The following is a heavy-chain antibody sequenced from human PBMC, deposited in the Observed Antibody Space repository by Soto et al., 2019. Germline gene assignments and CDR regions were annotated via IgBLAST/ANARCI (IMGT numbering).Heavy chain of an antibody. V-gene: IGHV4-31*03. Sequence: SETLSLTCTVSGGSISSGGYYWSWIRQHPGKGLEWIGYIYYSGSTYYNPSLKSRVTISVDTSKNQFSLKLSSVTAADTAVYYCAREGYDILTGYYTRGYFDYWGQGTLVTVSS. D-gene: IGHD3-9*01. CDR2: IYYSGST. J-gene: IGHJ4*02. CDR3: AREGYDILTGYYTRGYFDY. CDR1: GGSISSGGYY.